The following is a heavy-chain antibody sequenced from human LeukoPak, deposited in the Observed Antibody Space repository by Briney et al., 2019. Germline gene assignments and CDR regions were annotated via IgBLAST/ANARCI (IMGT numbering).Heavy chain of an antibody. CDR1: GFTFSDYY. J-gene: IGHJ4*02. V-gene: IGHV3-11*04. Sequence: PGGSLRLSCAASGFTFSDYYMSWIRQAPGKGLEWVSYISSSGSTIYYADSVKGRFTISRDNAKNSLYLQMNSLRAEDTAVYYCANHLACGSTSCPPFDSWGQGTLVTVSS. CDR2: ISSSGSTI. D-gene: IGHD2-2*01. CDR3: ANHLACGSTSCPPFDS.